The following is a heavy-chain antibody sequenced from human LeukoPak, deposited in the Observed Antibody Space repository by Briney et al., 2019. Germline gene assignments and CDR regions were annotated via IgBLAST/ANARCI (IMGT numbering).Heavy chain of an antibody. CDR3: ARVAGDSSGYVDY. D-gene: IGHD3-22*01. CDR1: GYTFTSYD. J-gene: IGHJ4*02. V-gene: IGHV1-8*01. Sequence: EASVKVSCKASGYTFTSYDINWVRQATGQGLEWKGWMNPNSGNTGYAQKFQGRVTMTRNTSISTAYMELSSLRSEDTAVYYCARVAGDSSGYVDYWGQGTLVTVSS. CDR2: MNPNSGNT.